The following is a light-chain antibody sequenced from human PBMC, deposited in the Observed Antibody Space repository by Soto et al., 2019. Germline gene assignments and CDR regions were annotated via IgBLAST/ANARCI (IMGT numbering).Light chain of an antibody. Sequence: DIVMTQSPDSLAVSLGERATINCKSSQSVFSTSSSKNYLAWYQQKPGQPPRLLVSWASTRESGVPDRFSGSGSGTDFTLTFSSLQAEDAAVYYCQQFSTTPHTFGQGTKVEIK. CDR3: QQFSTTPHT. CDR1: QSVFSTSSSKNY. V-gene: IGKV4-1*01. CDR2: WAS. J-gene: IGKJ1*01.